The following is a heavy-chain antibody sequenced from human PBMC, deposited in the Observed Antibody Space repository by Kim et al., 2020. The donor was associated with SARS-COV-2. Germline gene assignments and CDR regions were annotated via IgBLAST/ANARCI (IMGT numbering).Heavy chain of an antibody. V-gene: IGHV3-23*01. CDR1: GFTFSNYA. D-gene: IGHD3-22*01. J-gene: IGHJ4*02. CDR3: AKGYYYDNSGYSGIDY. CDR2: ISSTGSST. Sequence: GGSLRLSCAASGFTFSNYAMSWVRQAPGKGLEWVSTISSTGSSTYYADSVKGRFTISRDNSKNTLYLQMNSLRAEDTAVYYCAKGYYYDNSGYSGIDYWGQGTLVTVSS.